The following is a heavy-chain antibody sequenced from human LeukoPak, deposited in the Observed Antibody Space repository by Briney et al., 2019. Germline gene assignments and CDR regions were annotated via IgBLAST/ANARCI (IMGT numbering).Heavy chain of an antibody. CDR3: AKEDPWGSGMDV. CDR2: ISYDGSNK. CDR1: GFTFSSYG. J-gene: IGHJ6*02. V-gene: IGHV3-30*18. D-gene: IGHD3-16*01. Sequence: PGGSLRLSCAASGFTFSSYGMHWVRQAPGKGLEWEAVISYDGSNKYYADSVKGRFTISRDNSKNTLYLQMNSLRAEDTAVYYCAKEDPWGSGMDVWGQGTTVTVSS.